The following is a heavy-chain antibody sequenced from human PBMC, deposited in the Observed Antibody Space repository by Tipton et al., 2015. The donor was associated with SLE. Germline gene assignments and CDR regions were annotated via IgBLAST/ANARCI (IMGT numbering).Heavy chain of an antibody. Sequence: SLRLSCAASGFTFSRFALGWVRQAPGKGLEWVTFIRYDGSYKNYADSVKGRFTLSRDNSKNTLYLEMHSLRLEDTAVYYCAKDLGSSSDFWGQGTLVTVSS. CDR2: IRYDGSYK. CDR1: GFTFSRFA. J-gene: IGHJ4*02. CDR3: AKDLGSSSDF. V-gene: IGHV3-30*02. D-gene: IGHD6-6*01.